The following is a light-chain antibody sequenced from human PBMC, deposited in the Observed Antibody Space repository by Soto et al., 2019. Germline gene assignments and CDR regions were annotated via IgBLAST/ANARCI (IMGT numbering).Light chain of an antibody. CDR3: ASWDDSLPGVL. V-gene: IGLV1-44*01. Sequence: QSVLTQPPSASGTPGQRVTISCSGSNSNIGSNPVHWYQQLPGTAPKLLIHNNNQRPSGVPHRFSGSKSGTSASLAISGLHSEGEAAYYRASWDDSLPGVLFGGGTHLTVL. J-gene: IGLJ2*01. CDR1: NSNIGSNP. CDR2: NNN.